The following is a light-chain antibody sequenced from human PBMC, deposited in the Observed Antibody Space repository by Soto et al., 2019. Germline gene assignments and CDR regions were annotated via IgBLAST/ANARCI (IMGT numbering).Light chain of an antibody. CDR3: QQYRSSPPWT. CDR1: QSVSSSY. Sequence: EIVLTQSPGTLSLSPGERATLSCRASQSVSSSYLAWYQQKPGQAPRLLIYGASSRATGIPDRFSGSGSGPDFTLTITRLEPEDLPLYYCQQYRSSPPWTFGQGTKLALK. J-gene: IGKJ1*01. CDR2: GAS. V-gene: IGKV3-20*01.